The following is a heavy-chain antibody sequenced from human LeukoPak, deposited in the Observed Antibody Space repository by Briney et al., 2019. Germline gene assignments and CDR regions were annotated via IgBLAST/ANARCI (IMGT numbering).Heavy chain of an antibody. Sequence: ASVKVSCKASGYTFTGHYIHWVRQAPGQGLEWMGWINPNSGGTHYAQKFQGRVTMTRDTSISTAYMELSRLRSDDAAVYYCARVQKTDYDYVWGNYRQNWFDPWGQGTLVSVSS. V-gene: IGHV1-2*02. CDR2: INPNSGGT. D-gene: IGHD3-16*02. CDR3: ARVQKTDYDYVWGNYRQNWFDP. CDR1: GYTFTGHY. J-gene: IGHJ5*02.